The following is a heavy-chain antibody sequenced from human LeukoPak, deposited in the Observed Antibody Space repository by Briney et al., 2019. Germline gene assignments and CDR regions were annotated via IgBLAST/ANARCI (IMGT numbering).Heavy chain of an antibody. CDR3: ASYHSSGWYSTSPEYFQH. D-gene: IGHD6-19*01. CDR1: GFTFSSYA. Sequence: GGSLRLSCAASGFTFSSYAMHWVRQAPGKGLEWVAVISYDGSNKYYADSVKGRFTISRDNSKNTLYLQMNSLRAEDTAVYYCASYHSSGWYSTSPEYFQHWGQGTLVTVSS. CDR2: ISYDGSNK. J-gene: IGHJ1*01. V-gene: IGHV3-30-3*01.